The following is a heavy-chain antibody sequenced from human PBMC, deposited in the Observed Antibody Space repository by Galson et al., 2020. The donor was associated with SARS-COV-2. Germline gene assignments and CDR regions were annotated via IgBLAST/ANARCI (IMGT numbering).Heavy chain of an antibody. CDR3: AKGFTWRAGNDAFDI. J-gene: IGHJ3*02. Sequence: GESLKISCAASGFTFSSYAMSWVRQAPGKGLEWVSAISGSGGSTYYADSVKGRFTISRDNSKNTLYLQMNSLRAEDTAVYYCAKGFTWRAGNDAFDIWGQGTMVTVSS. CDR2: ISGSGGST. D-gene: IGHD6-13*01. V-gene: IGHV3-23*01. CDR1: GFTFSSYA.